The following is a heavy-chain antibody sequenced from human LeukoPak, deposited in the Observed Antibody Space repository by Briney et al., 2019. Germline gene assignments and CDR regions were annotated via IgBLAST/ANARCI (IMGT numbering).Heavy chain of an antibody. D-gene: IGHD3-9*01. V-gene: IGHV4-59*08. CDR3: ARQGYDVLTGYIDAFDI. CDR1: GGSISTYY. CDR2: ISYSGST. J-gene: IGHJ3*02. Sequence: SETLSLTCTVSGGSISTYYWSWIRQPPGKGLEWIGYISYSGSTNYNPSLKSRVTISIDTSKNQFSLKLRSVTAADTAIYYCARQGYDVLTGYIDAFDIWGQGTMVTVSS.